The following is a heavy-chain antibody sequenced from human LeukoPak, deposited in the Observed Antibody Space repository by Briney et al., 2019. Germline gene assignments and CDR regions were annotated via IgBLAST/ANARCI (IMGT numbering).Heavy chain of an antibody. D-gene: IGHD3-10*01. V-gene: IGHV4-59*01. CDR2: IYNSGST. CDR3: ARDRELGS. CDR1: GGSISIYY. Sequence: SGALSLTCIVSGGSISIYYWNWIRQPPGKGLEWIGDIYNSGSTDYNPSLKRRVTISADTSKNQFSLKLTSVTAADTAVYYCARDRELGSWGQGILVTVSS. J-gene: IGHJ5*02.